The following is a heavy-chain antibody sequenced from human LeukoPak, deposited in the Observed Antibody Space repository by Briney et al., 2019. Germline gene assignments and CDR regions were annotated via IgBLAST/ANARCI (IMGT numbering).Heavy chain of an antibody. V-gene: IGHV3-21*01. Sequence: PGGSLRLSSAASGFTFSSYSMNWVRQAPGKGLEWVSSISSSSSYIYYADSVKGRFTISRDNAKNSLYLQMNSLRAEDTAVYYCARENFVLRFLEYYGMDVWGQGTTVTVSS. D-gene: IGHD3-3*01. CDR1: GFTFSSYS. CDR3: ARENFVLRFLEYYGMDV. J-gene: IGHJ6*02. CDR2: ISSSSSYI.